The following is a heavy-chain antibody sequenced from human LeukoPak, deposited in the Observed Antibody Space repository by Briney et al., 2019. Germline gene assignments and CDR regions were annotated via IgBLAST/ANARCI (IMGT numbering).Heavy chain of an antibody. D-gene: IGHD3-10*01. Sequence: ASVKVSCKASGYTFTGYYIHWVRQAPGQGLEWMGWINPNSGAANYAQKFLGRVTMTRDTSISTAYMELSRLRSDDTALYYCMVRGVSNWFDPWGQGTLVTVSS. CDR2: INPNSGAA. CDR1: GYTFTGYY. CDR3: MVRGVSNWFDP. V-gene: IGHV1-2*02. J-gene: IGHJ5*02.